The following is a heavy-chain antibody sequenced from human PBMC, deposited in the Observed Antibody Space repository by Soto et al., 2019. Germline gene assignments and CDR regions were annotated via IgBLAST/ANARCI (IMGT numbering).Heavy chain of an antibody. Sequence: QVQLQESGPALVRPSDSLSLMCSVSGVPITTFYWSRIRQAPGKGLEYIGYIYYGGSTHYNPALKSRVTISVDTAKNEFSLKLRSVTAADTAAYYCARGQLLHYQYGLDVWGQGTTVIV. V-gene: IGHV4-59*07. CDR3: ARGQLLHYQYGLDV. CDR2: IYYGGST. D-gene: IGHD3-10*01. CDR1: GVPITTFY. J-gene: IGHJ6*02.